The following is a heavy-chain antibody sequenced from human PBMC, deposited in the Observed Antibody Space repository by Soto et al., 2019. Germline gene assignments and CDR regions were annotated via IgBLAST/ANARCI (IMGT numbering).Heavy chain of an antibody. J-gene: IGHJ5*02. CDR1: GDSISNSNYY. CDR3: ARTGDGSGRTWFDP. V-gene: IGHV4-39*01. CDR2: IYYSGST. Sequence: QLQLQESGPGLVKPSETLSLTCTISGDSISNSNYYWGWIRQPPGKGLEWIGSIYYSGSTYYNPSLKSRVTISVDTSRNQFSLKLRSVTAGDTAVYHCARTGDGSGRTWFDPWGQGTLVTVSS. D-gene: IGHD3-10*01.